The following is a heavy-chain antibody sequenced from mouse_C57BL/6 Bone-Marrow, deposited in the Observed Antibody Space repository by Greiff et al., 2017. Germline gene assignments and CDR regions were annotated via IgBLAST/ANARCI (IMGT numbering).Heavy chain of an antibody. J-gene: IGHJ4*01. D-gene: IGHD2-3*01. CDR2: INPNNGGT. V-gene: IGHV1-26*01. CDR3: AVPYDGYHYNYGMAY. Sequence: EVQLQQSGPELVKPGASVKISCKASGYTFTDYYMNWVKQSPGKSLEWIGDINPNNGGTSYNRKFKGKATLTVDKSSSTDYMELRSLTSEDSAVYDCAVPYDGYHYNYGMAYWGQGTSVTVS. CDR1: GYTFTDYY.